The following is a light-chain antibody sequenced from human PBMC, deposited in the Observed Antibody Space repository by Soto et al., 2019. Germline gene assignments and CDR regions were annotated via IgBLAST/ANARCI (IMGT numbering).Light chain of an antibody. J-gene: IGLJ1*01. CDR2: EVS. V-gene: IGLV2-14*01. Sequence: QSVLTQPASVSGSPGQSITISCTGISSDVGGYNFVSWYQLPPGKAPKLMIYEVSNRSSGVSNRFSGSKSDNTASLTISGLQTEDEADYYCSSYTSSSTYVFGTGTKVTVL. CDR3: SSYTSSSTYV. CDR1: SSDVGGYNF.